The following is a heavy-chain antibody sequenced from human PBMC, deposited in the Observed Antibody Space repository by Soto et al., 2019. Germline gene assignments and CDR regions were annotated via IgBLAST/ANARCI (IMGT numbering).Heavy chain of an antibody. CDR3: AKGGSFDI. CDR2: ITHDGYNR. CDR1: GFSFSYYG. V-gene: IGHV3-30*18. J-gene: IGHJ4*02. Sequence: QVQLVESGGSVVQPGGSRRLSCAASGFSFSYYGLHWVRQAPGKGLEWLALITHDGYNRYYADSVKGRFTISRVNSKNTIFLQMNSLKSEDTAVYYCAKGGSFDIWGQGTPVTGSS. D-gene: IGHD6-6*01.